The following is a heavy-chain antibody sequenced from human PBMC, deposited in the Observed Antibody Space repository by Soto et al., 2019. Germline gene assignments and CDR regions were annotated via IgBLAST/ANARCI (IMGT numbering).Heavy chain of an antibody. Sequence: QVQLVQSGAEVKKPGSSVKVSCKASGGTFSSYAISWVRQAPGQGLEWMGEIIPIFGTANYAQKFQGRVTITADESKSTDYIEMSSLRSADTAVYYCTRDRGPSSGYYPYCFDPWGQGTLVTVSS. J-gene: IGHJ5*02. V-gene: IGHV1-69*12. CDR1: GGTFSSYA. CDR2: IIPIFGTA. CDR3: TRDRGPSSGYYPYCFDP. D-gene: IGHD3-22*01.